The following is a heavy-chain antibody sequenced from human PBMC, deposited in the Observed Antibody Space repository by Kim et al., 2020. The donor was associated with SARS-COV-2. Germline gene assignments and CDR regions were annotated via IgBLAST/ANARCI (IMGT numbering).Heavy chain of an antibody. CDR2: INHSGST. CDR3: ARGERSGYIVRMRYYFDY. Sequence: SETLSLTCAVYGGSFSGYYWSWIRQPPGKGLEWIGEINHSGSTNYNPSLKSRVTISVDTSKNQFSLKLSSVTAADTAVYYCARGERSGYIVRMRYYFDYWGQGTLVTVSS. D-gene: IGHD3-3*01. J-gene: IGHJ4*02. CDR1: GGSFSGYY. V-gene: IGHV4-34*01.